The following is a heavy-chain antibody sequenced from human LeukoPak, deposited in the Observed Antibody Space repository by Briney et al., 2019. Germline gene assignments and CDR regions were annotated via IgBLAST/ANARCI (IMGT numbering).Heavy chain of an antibody. Sequence: TGGSLRLSCAASGFTFSSSAMSWVRQVPGKGLEWVSGISASGGSTSYADSVKGRFTISRDNSKNTLYLQMNSLRAEDTAVYYCAKDRERGVVPAAIFFYWGQGTLVTVSS. CDR1: GFTFSSSA. D-gene: IGHD2-2*01. J-gene: IGHJ4*02. CDR2: ISASGGST. V-gene: IGHV3-23*01. CDR3: AKDRERGVVPAAIFFY.